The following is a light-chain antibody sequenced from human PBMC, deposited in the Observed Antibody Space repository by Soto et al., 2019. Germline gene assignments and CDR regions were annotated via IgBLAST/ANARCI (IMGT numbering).Light chain of an antibody. CDR2: DAF. Sequence: DIQMTQSPSSLSAFVGDSITITCQASQDIKNYLNWYQHKPGKAPKLLIYDAFKSDTGVPSRFSGSGSGTDVTFTISSLQPEDIATYFCQQYDSLPPTFGGGTRVDI. CDR1: QDIKNY. V-gene: IGKV1-33*01. CDR3: QQYDSLPPT. J-gene: IGKJ4*01.